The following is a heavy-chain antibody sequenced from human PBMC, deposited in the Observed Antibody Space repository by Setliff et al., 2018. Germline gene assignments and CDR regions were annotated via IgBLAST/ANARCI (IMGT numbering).Heavy chain of an antibody. V-gene: IGHV1-69*04. CDR3: ARDEGPDAFDI. Sequence: GASVKVSCKASGGTFSISSISWVRQAPGQGLEWMGNIIPILGIANYAQKFQGRVTITTDESTSTAYMELSSLRSEDTAVYYCARDEGPDAFDIWGQGTMVTVSS. J-gene: IGHJ3*02. CDR2: IIPILGIA. CDR1: GGTFSISS.